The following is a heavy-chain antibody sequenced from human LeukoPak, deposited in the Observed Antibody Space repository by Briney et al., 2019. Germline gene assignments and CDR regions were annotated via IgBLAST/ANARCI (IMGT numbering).Heavy chain of an antibody. D-gene: IGHD1-14*01. J-gene: IGHJ4*02. CDR1: GFTVSSND. CDR3: ARHRGGSTRDLEY. V-gene: IGHV3-53*01. Sequence: GGSLRLSCAASGFTVSSNDMSWVRQAPGKGLEWVSIIYSGGNTYYADSVKGRFTISRDNSKNTLYLQMNSLRAEDTAVYYCARHRGGSTRDLEYWGQGTLVTVSS. CDR2: IYSGGNT.